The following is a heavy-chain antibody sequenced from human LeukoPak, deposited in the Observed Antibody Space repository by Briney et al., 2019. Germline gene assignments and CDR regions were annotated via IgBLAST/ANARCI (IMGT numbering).Heavy chain of an antibody. CDR1: GYTFTGYY. CDR3: ARKDSLTVYRWNWFDP. J-gene: IGHJ5*02. V-gene: IGHV1-2*02. D-gene: IGHD3-9*01. Sequence: ASVKVSCKASGYTFTGYYMHWVRQAPGQGLEWMGWINPNSGGTNYAQKFQGRVTMTRDTSISTAYMELSRLRSDDTAVYYCARKDSLTVYRWNWFDPWGQGTLVTVSS. CDR2: INPNSGGT.